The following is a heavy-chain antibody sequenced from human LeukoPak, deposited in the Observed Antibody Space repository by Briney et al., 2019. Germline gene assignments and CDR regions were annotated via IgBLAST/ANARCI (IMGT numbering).Heavy chain of an antibody. Sequence: SETLSLTCTVSGGSISSGDYYWSWIRQPPGKGLEWIGYIYYGGSTYYNPSLKSRVTISVDTSKNQFSLKLSSVTAADTAVYYCARDHYDILTGLRFWFDPWGQGTLVTVSS. D-gene: IGHD3-9*01. CDR2: IYYGGST. CDR3: ARDHYDILTGLRFWFDP. V-gene: IGHV4-30-4*01. J-gene: IGHJ5*02. CDR1: GGSISSGDYY.